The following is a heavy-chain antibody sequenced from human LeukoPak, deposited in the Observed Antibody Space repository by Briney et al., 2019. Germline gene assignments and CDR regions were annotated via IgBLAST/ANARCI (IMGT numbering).Heavy chain of an antibody. Sequence: SETLSLTCAVYGGSFSGYYWSWIRQPPGKGLEWIGEINHSGSTYYNPSLKSRVTISVDTSKNQFSLKLSSVTAADTAVYYCARQTLRLTDAFDIWGQGTMVTVSS. V-gene: IGHV4-34*01. CDR3: ARQTLRLTDAFDI. J-gene: IGHJ3*02. CDR2: INHSGST. D-gene: IGHD4/OR15-4a*01. CDR1: GGSFSGYY.